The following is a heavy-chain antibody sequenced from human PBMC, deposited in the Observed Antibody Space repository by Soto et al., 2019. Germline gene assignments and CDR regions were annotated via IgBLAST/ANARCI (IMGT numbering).Heavy chain of an antibody. Sequence: GGSLRLSCAASGFTFSSYWMSWVRQAPGKGLEWVANIKLDGSEKYYVDSVKGRFTISRDNAKNSLYLQMNSLRAEDTAVYYCARDLKARRFGTYNWFDPWGQGTLVTVSS. CDR2: IKLDGSEK. CDR1: GFTFSSYW. CDR3: ARDLKARRFGTYNWFDP. J-gene: IGHJ5*02. V-gene: IGHV3-7*01. D-gene: IGHD3-10*01.